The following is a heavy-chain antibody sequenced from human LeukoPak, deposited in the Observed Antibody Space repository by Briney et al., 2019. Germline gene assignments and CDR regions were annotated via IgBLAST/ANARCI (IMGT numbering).Heavy chain of an antibody. D-gene: IGHD2-15*01. CDR2: IFHTGTT. CDR1: GGSISSSNW. CDR3: ARLWSTSCKGGSCPHQPNY. V-gene: IGHV4-4*02. Sequence: SETLSLTCAVSGGSISSSNWWSWVRQPPGKGLEWIGRIFHTGTTDYKTSLKGRVTISVDKSKNQFSLKLTSVTAADTAVYYCARLWSTSCKGGSCPHQPNYWGQGTRVTVPS. J-gene: IGHJ4*02.